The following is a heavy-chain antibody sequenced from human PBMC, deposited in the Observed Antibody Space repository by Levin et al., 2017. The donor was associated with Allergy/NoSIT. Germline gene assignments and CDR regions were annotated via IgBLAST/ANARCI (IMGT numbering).Heavy chain of an antibody. Sequence: PGGSLRLSCTVSGGSISSSRYYWGWIRQPPGKGLEWIGSIYYSGSTYYNPSLKSRVTIFVDTSKNQFSLKLSSVTAADTAVYYCARRATVTTPNWFDPWGQGTLVTVSS. CDR3: ARRATVTTPNWFDP. J-gene: IGHJ5*02. D-gene: IGHD4-17*01. CDR1: GGSISSSRYY. CDR2: IYYSGST. V-gene: IGHV4-39*01.